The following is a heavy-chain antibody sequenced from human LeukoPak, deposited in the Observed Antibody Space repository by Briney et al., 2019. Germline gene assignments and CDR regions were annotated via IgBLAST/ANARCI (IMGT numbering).Heavy chain of an antibody. CDR3: ATRTKQLLLAGPPVDV. D-gene: IGHD5-18*01. CDR2: IIPIFGTA. Sequence: GASVKVSCKASGGTFSSYAISWVRQAPGQGLEWMGGIIPIFGTANYAQKFQGRVTITTDESTSTAYMELSSLRSEDTAVYYCATRTKQLLLAGPPVDVWGKGTTVTVSS. CDR1: GGTFSSYA. J-gene: IGHJ6*04. V-gene: IGHV1-69*05.